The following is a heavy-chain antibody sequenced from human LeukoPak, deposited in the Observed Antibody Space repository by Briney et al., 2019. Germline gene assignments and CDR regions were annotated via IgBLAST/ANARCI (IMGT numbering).Heavy chain of an antibody. CDR2: IYSGGTT. Sequence: GGSLRLSCAVSGFTVSSNFMSWVRQAPGKGLEWVSIIYSGGTTYYADSVKGRFTISRDKSKNTLYLLMNSLRAEDTAVYYCARRGVTGTMSWFDPWGQGTLVTVSS. CDR3: ARRGVTGTMSWFDP. CDR1: GFTVSSNF. V-gene: IGHV3-66*01. D-gene: IGHD1-7*01. J-gene: IGHJ5*02.